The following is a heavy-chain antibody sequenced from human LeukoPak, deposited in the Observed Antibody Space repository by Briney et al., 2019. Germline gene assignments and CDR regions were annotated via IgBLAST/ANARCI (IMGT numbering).Heavy chain of an antibody. Sequence: SETLSLTCAVYGGSFSGYYWSWIRQPAGKGLEWIGRIHTRGTTNYNPSLKSRVTISVDTPKSQFSLNLSSVTAADTGVYYCARAPEYGWGSYLLYWGQGIQVTVSS. J-gene: IGHJ4*02. CDR3: ARAPEYGWGSYLLY. CDR2: IHTRGTT. V-gene: IGHV4-59*10. D-gene: IGHD3-10*01. CDR1: GGSFSGYY.